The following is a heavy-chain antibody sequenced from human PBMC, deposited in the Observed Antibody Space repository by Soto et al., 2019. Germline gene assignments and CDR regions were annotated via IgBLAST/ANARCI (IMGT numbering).Heavy chain of an antibody. V-gene: IGHV3-23*01. J-gene: IGHJ6*02. CDR1: GFTFISFA. CDR3: AKTRGAMIYAISVYGMDV. D-gene: IGHD2-8*01. CDR2: ISGSADST. Sequence: EVQLLESGGGLVQPGGSLRLSCAASGFTFISFALNWVRQAPGKGLEWVSIISGSADSTFYADSVKGRFTISRDNSKNMLYLQINSLRAEDTAVYYCAKTRGAMIYAISVYGMDVWGQGTTVTVSS.